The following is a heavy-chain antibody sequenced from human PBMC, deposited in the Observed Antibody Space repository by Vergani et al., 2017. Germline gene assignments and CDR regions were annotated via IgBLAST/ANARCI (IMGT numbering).Heavy chain of an antibody. D-gene: IGHD3-22*01. V-gene: IGHV4-34*01. CDR2: INHSGST. CDR1: GGSFSGYY. Sequence: QVQLQQWGAGLLKPSETLSLTCAVYGGSFSGYYWSWIRQPPGKGLEWIGEINHSGSTNYNPSLKSRVTISVDTSKNQFSLRLSSVTAADTAVYYCARSYYDSSGYYVHYWGQGTLVTVSS. J-gene: IGHJ4*02. CDR3: ARSYYDSSGYYVHY.